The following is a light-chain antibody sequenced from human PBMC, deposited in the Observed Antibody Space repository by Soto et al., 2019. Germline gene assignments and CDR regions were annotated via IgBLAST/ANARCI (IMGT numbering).Light chain of an antibody. CDR1: SSDVGAYNF. J-gene: IGLJ1*01. CDR2: EVS. Sequence: QSALTQPASVSGSPGQSITSSCTGTSSDVGAYNFVSWYQQHPGKAPKLMIFEVSHRPSGVSNRCSGSKSGNTASLTISGLQAEDEADYYCSSYTSSNSLYVFGTGTKLTVL. CDR3: SSYTSSNSLYV. V-gene: IGLV2-14*01.